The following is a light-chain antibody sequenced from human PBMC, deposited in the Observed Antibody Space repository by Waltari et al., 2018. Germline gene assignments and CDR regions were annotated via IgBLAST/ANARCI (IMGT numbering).Light chain of an antibody. CDR2: DAS. J-gene: IGKJ1*01. V-gene: IGKV1-33*01. CDR3: QQYFSHPPWT. Sequence: DIQMTQSPSSLSASVGDRVTITCQASQDISNYLNWYQQKPGKAPKLLIYDASNLETGVPSRFSGSGSGTDFTFTISSLQPEDVAVYYCQQYFSHPPWTFGQGTKVEIK. CDR1: QDISNY.